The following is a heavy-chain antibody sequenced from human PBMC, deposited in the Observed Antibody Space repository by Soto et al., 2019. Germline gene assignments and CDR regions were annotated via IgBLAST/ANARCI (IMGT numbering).Heavy chain of an antibody. CDR1: GGSISSGGYY. J-gene: IGHJ5*02. V-gene: IGHV4-31*03. Sequence: QVQLQESGPGLVKPSQTLSLTCTVSGGSISSGGYYWSWIRQHPGKGLEWIGYIYYSGSTYYNPSLKSRVTISVDTSKKQFSLKLSSVTAADTAVYYCARALPSDIVVVVAAYNWFDPGGQGTLVTVSS. D-gene: IGHD2-15*01. CDR2: IYYSGST. CDR3: ARALPSDIVVVVAAYNWFDP.